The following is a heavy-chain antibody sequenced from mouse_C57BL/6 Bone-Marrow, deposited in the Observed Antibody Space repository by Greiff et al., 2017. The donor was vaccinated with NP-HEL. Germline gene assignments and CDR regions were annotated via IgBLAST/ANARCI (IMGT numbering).Heavy chain of an antibody. CDR2: IYPRSGNT. D-gene: IGHD1-1*01. CDR3: AGYYGSSHGLFAY. J-gene: IGHJ3*01. V-gene: IGHV1-81*01. Sequence: QVQLQESGAELARPGASVKLSCKASGYTFTSYGISWVKQRTGQGLEWIGEIYPRSGNTYYNEKFKGKATLTADKSSSTAYMELRSLTSEDSAVYFGAGYYGSSHGLFAYWGQGTLVTVSA. CDR1: GYTFTSYG.